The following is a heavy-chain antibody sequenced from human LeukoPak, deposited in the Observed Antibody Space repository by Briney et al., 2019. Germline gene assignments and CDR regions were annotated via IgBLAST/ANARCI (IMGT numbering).Heavy chain of an antibody. V-gene: IGHV3-66*02. J-gene: IGHJ4*02. Sequence: GGSLRLSCTVSGFTVSINSMSWVRQAPGKGLEWVSFIYSGGNTHYSDSVKGRFTISRDNAKNSLDLQMNSLKTEDTAVYYCARAGSSGWSFRWGQGTLVTVSS. CDR1: GFTVSINS. CDR3: ARAGSSGWSFR. D-gene: IGHD6-19*01. CDR2: IYSGGNT.